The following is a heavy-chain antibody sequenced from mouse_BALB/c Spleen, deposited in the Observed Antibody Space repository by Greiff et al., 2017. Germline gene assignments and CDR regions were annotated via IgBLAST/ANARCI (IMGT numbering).Heavy chain of an antibody. Sequence: LQQPGSELVRPGASVKLSCKASGYTFTSYWMHWVKQRPGQGLEWIGNIYPGSGSTNYDEKFKSKATLTVDTSSSTAYMQLSSLTSEDSAVYYCTRSDYGYDYAMDYWGQGTSVTVSS. CDR1: GYTFTSYW. CDR2: IYPGSGST. CDR3: TRSDYGYDYAMDY. V-gene: IGHV1S22*01. D-gene: IGHD2-2*01. J-gene: IGHJ4*01.